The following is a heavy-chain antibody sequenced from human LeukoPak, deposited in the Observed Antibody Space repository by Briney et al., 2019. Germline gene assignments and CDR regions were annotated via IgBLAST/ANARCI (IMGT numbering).Heavy chain of an antibody. CDR1: GXSVSSGSYY. CDR3: ARDGTPQGDYYFDY. D-gene: IGHD2-21*02. J-gene: IGHJ4*02. CDR2: IYYSGST. Sequence: SETLSLTCTVSGXSVSSGSYYWSWIRQPPGKGLEWIGYIYYSGSTNYNPSLKSRVTISVDTSKNQFSLKLSSVTAADTAVYYCARDGTPQGDYYFDYWGQGTLVTVSS. V-gene: IGHV4-61*01.